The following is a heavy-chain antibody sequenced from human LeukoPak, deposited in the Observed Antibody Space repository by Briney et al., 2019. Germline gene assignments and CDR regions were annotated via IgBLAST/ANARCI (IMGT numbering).Heavy chain of an antibody. Sequence: GASVKVSCKASGGTFSSYAISWVRQAPGQGLEWMRGIIPIFGTANYAQKFQGRVTITADKSTSTAYMELSSLRSEDTAVYYCARGRENYGDYVDAFDIWGQGTMVTVSS. CDR1: GGTFSSYA. D-gene: IGHD4-17*01. CDR2: IIPIFGTA. V-gene: IGHV1-69*06. J-gene: IGHJ3*02. CDR3: ARGRENYGDYVDAFDI.